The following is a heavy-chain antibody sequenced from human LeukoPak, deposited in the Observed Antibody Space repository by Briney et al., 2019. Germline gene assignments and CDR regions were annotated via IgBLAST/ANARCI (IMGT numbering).Heavy chain of an antibody. CDR3: ARDLTYYYGTGWDAFDI. CDR2: ISSSSSYI. J-gene: IGHJ3*02. V-gene: IGHV3-21*01. D-gene: IGHD3-10*01. CDR1: GFTFSSYS. Sequence: GGFLRLSCAASGFTFSSYSMNWVRQAPGKGLEWVSSISSSSSYIYYADSVKGRFTISRDNAKNSLYLQTNSLRAEDTALYYCARDLTYYYGTGWDAFDIVGQGTVVTVSS.